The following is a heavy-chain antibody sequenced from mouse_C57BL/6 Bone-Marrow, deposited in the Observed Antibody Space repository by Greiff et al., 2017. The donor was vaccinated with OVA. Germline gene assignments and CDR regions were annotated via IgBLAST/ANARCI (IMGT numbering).Heavy chain of an antibody. D-gene: IGHD1-1*01. Sequence: EVKLQESGPGLVKPSQSLSLTCSVTGYSITSGYYWNWIRQFPGNKLEWMGYISYDGSNNYNPSLKNRISITRDTTKNQFYLKLKSVTTEDTATYDGARGEVTTVREYLDDWGTGTTVTVSS. CDR3: ARGEVTTVREYLDD. V-gene: IGHV3-6*01. J-gene: IGHJ1*03. CDR1: GYSITSGYY. CDR2: ISYDGSN.